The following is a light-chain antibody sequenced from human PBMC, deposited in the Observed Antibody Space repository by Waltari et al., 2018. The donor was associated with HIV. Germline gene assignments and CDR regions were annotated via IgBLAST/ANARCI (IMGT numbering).Light chain of an antibody. CDR3: CSCTTANSYV. CDR2: EDN. CDR1: YSDLGTYHL. Sequence: QSALTQPASVSGSPGQSFTISCTGSYSDLGTYHLVSWYQHFPDRAPKLVSVEDNKRPSGVVRRFSGAKSGNAASLTISGLRPEDEADYYCCSCTTANSYVFGTGTKVTVL. V-gene: IGLV2-23*01. J-gene: IGLJ1*01.